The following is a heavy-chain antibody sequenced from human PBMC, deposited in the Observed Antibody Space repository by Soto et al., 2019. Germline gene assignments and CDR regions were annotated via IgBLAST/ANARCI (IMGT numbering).Heavy chain of an antibody. CDR2: IIPSRGIA. V-gene: IGHV1-69*04. D-gene: IGHD5-12*01. J-gene: IGHJ6*03. CDR1: GYTFTSYY. Sequence: SVKVSCKASGYTFTSYYMHWVRQAPGQGLEWMGRIIPSRGIANYAQKFQGRVTITADKSTSTAYMELSSLRSEDTAVYYCAREIVATIYYYYYMDVWGKGTTVTVSS. CDR3: AREIVATIYYYYYMDV.